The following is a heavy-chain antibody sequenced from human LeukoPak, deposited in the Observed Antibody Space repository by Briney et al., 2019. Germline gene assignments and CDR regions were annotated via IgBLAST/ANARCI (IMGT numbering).Heavy chain of an antibody. D-gene: IGHD3-3*01. CDR3: ARLLKPEYYDFWSGPNWFDP. Sequence: PSETLSLTCTVSGGSISSYYWSWIRQPPGKGLEWIGYIYYSGSTNYNPSLKSRVTISVDTSKNQFSLKLSSVTAADTAVYYCARLLKPEYYDFWSGPNWFDPWGQGTLVTVSS. J-gene: IGHJ5*02. CDR1: GGSISSYY. V-gene: IGHV4-59*08. CDR2: IYYSGST.